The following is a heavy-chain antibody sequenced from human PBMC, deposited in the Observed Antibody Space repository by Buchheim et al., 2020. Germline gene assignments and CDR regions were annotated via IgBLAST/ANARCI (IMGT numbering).Heavy chain of an antibody. CDR1: GFIFGNYG. D-gene: IGHD3-3*01. CDR2: IWYDGSNK. V-gene: IGHV3-33*01. Sequence: QVQLVESGGGVVQPGRSLRLSCAASGFIFGNYGIHWVRQAPGKGLEWVAGIWYDGSNKDYADTVKGRFTISRDNSKNTLYLQMNSLRVEDTAVYYCARLKGSLDWLLFLDYWGQGTL. J-gene: IGHJ4*02. CDR3: ARLKGSLDWLLFLDY.